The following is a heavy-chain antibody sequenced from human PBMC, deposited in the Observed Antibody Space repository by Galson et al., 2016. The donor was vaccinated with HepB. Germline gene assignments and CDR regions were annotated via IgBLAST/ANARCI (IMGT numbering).Heavy chain of an antibody. CDR3: ARDGRTRRNGRNFVY. CDR2: IDPSGGNT. D-gene: IGHD2-8*01. J-gene: IGHJ4*02. CDR1: GYTFTNYW. V-gene: IGHV1-46*01. Sequence: SVKVSCKASGYTFTNYWMSWVRQAPGQGLEWMGIIDPSGGNTNYPQTFLGRISMTRDTSAGTVYMELSDLTSEDTAMYFCARDGRTRRNGRNFVYWGQGTLVTVAS.